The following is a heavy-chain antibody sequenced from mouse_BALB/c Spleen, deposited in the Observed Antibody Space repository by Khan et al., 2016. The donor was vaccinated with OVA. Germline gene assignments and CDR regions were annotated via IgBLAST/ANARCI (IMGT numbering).Heavy chain of an antibody. Sequence: QLQESGPGLVKPSQSLSLTCTVTGDSITSGDGWKWIRQLPGNKLERLGKKSYSGGTNYNPDRKSRITNPRDTSKNQFFLQFNSGTTEDTATYYCARTARIEYWGQGTSLTVSS. CDR1: GDSITSGDG. CDR2: KSYSGGT. V-gene: IGHV3-2*02. CDR3: ARTARIEY. D-gene: IGHD1-2*01. J-gene: IGHJ2*02.